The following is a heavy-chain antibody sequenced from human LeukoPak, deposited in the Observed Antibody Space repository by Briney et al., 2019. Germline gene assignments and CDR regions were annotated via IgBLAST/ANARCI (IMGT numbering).Heavy chain of an antibody. Sequence: SETLSLTCAVYNGSFSGYYWSWIRQPPGKGLEWIGEINHSGSTHYNPSLKSRVTISVDTSKNQFSLKLSSVTAADTAVYYCAGMVRGVMSYYYYMDVWGKGTTVTVSS. CDR3: AGMVRGVMSYYYYMDV. J-gene: IGHJ6*03. V-gene: IGHV4-34*01. D-gene: IGHD3-10*01. CDR1: NGSFSGYY. CDR2: INHSGST.